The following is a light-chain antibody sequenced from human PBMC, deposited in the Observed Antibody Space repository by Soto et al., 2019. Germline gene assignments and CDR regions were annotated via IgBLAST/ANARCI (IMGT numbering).Light chain of an antibody. CDR1: SSDVCGYHY. CDR3: SSYTSSSTNVV. V-gene: IGLV2-14*01. J-gene: IGLJ2*01. Sequence: QSALTQPASVSGSPGQSITISCTGTSSDVCGYHYVSWYQQHPGKAPKLMIYDVSNRPSGVSNRFYGSKSGNTASLTISGLQAEDEADYYCSSYTSSSTNVVFGGGTKLTVL. CDR2: DVS.